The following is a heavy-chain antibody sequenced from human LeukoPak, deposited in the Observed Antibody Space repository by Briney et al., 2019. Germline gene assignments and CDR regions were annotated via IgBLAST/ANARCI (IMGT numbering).Heavy chain of an antibody. CDR2: ISTYNGDT. J-gene: IGHJ4*02. Sequence: AASVKVSCKVSGYTLTELSMHWVRQAPGKGLEWMGWISTYNGDTNYAQKLQGRVTMTTDTSTSTAYMELRSLRSDDTAVYYCAREGLGELTLDYWGQGTLVTVSS. V-gene: IGHV1-18*01. D-gene: IGHD3-16*01. CDR1: GYTLTELS. CDR3: AREGLGELTLDY.